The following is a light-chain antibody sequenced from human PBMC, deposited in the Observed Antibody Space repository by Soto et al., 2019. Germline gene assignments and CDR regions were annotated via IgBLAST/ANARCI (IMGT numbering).Light chain of an antibody. V-gene: IGKV3-20*01. CDR3: PQYGSSPRT. CDR2: GAS. J-gene: IGKJ1*01. Sequence: EIVLTQSPGTLSLSPGERATLSCRASQSVSSSYLAWYQQKPGQAPRLLIYGASSSATGIPDRFSDSGSGTDFTLTISRLEPEDFAEYYCPQYGSSPRTFGQGTKVEIK. CDR1: QSVSSSY.